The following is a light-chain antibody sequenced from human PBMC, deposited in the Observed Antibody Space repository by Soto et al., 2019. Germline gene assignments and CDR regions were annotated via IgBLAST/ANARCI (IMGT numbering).Light chain of an antibody. V-gene: IGKV1-9*01. CDR3: QQLNSYPFT. CDR2: SAS. Sequence: DIQLTQSPSFLSASIGDRVTITCRASQGIGSYLAWYQQKPGKAPKLLIYSASTLHTGAPSRFSASVFWTDFTLTIISLQPEDFATYDCQQLNSYPFTFGPGTQVDTK. J-gene: IGKJ3*01. CDR1: QGIGSY.